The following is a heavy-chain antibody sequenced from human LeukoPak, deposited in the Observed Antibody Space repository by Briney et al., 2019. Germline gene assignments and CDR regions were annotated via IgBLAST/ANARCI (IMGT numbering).Heavy chain of an antibody. CDR1: GFTFSSYW. D-gene: IGHD2-21*01. J-gene: IGHJ4*02. CDR2: IKQDGSEK. V-gene: IGHV3-7*01. Sequence: GGSLRLSCAASGFTFSSYWMNWVRQAPGKGLEWVANIKQDGSEKYYVDSVKGRFIISRDNAKNSLYLQMNSLRAEDTAVYYCARDHRGIYSPFDYWGQGTLVTVSS. CDR3: ARDHRGIYSPFDY.